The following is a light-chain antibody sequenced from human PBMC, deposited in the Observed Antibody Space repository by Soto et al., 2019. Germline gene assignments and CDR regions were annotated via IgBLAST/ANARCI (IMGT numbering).Light chain of an antibody. Sequence: DIQMTQSPSTLSASVGDRVTITCRASHNIKNLLAWYQQKPGEAPKLLIYKASNLADGVPSRFSGSGSGTEYTLTVSSLQPDESASYYCQQYENFAAFGQGTRVEIK. CDR3: QQYENFAA. V-gene: IGKV1-5*03. CDR1: HNIKNL. J-gene: IGKJ1*01. CDR2: KAS.